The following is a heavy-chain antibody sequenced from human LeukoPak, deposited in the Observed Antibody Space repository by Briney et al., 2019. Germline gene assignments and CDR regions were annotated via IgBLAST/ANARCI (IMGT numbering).Heavy chain of an antibody. CDR1: GGSISNYY. CDR3: ARGLGSSSFHYYYYMDV. D-gene: IGHD6-6*01. V-gene: IGHV4-59*01. J-gene: IGHJ6*03. Sequence: SETLSLTCTVSGGSISNYYWSWIRQPPGKGLEWIGYIYYSGSTNYNPSLKSRVTISVDTSKNQFSLKLSSVTAADTAVYYCARGLGSSSFHYYYYMDVWGKGTTVTVSS. CDR2: IYYSGST.